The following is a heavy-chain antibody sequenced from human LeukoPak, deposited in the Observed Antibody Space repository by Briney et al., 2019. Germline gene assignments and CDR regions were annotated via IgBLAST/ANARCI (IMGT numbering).Heavy chain of an antibody. CDR1: GFTFSSYS. CDR3: AREEGQLAAFDI. Sequence: GGSLRLSCAASGFTFSSYSMNWVRQAPGKGLEWVSSISSSSSYIYYADSVKGRFTISRDNAKNSLYLQMNSLRAEDTAVYYCAREEGQLAAFDIWGQGTMVTVSS. V-gene: IGHV3-21*01. D-gene: IGHD6-6*01. J-gene: IGHJ3*02. CDR2: ISSSSSYI.